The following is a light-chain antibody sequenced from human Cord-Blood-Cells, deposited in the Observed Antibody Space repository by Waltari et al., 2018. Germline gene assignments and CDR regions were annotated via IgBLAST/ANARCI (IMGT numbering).Light chain of an antibody. V-gene: IGLV2-23*01. CDR1: SSDVGSYNL. J-gene: IGLJ2*01. CDR3: CSCSHRDVV. CDR2: EGR. Sequence: QSALTQPASVSGSPGQSITISCTGTSSDVGSYNLVSWYQQHPGKAPKLMIYEGRKRPSGVSVRLTASKSGKTACLTIAGLQTEDEADYSCCSCSHRDVVFGGGTKLTVL.